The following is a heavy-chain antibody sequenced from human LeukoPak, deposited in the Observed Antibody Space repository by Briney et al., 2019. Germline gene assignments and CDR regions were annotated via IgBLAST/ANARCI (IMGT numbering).Heavy chain of an antibody. CDR3: ARALHHMVHYFDY. CDR2: ISSSSSYT. V-gene: IGHV3-11*06. J-gene: IGHJ4*02. Sequence: GGSLRLSCAASGFTFSDYYMSWIRQAPGKGLEWVSYISSSSSYTNYADSVKGRFTISRDNAKNSLYLQMNSLRAEDTAVYYCARALHHMVHYFDYWGQGTLVTVSS. D-gene: IGHD4/OR15-4a*01. CDR1: GFTFSDYY.